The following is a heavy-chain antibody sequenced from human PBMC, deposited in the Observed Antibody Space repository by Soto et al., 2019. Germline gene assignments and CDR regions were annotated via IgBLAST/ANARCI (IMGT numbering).Heavy chain of an antibody. Sequence: GASVKVSCKASGYTFTSYAMHWVRQAPGQRLEWMGWINAGNGNTKYSQKFQGRVTITRDTSASTAYMELSSLRSEDTAVYYCARDQAKGSSELPYYGMDVWGQGTTVTAP. CDR3: ARDQAKGSSELPYYGMDV. V-gene: IGHV1-3*01. CDR2: INAGNGNT. CDR1: GYTFTSYA. D-gene: IGHD6-6*01. J-gene: IGHJ6*02.